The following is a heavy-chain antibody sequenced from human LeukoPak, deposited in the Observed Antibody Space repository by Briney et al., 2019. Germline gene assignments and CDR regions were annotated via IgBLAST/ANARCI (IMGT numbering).Heavy chain of an antibody. D-gene: IGHD6-13*01. CDR2: ISAYNGNT. J-gene: IGHJ5*02. CDR1: GYTFTSYG. Sequence: GASVKVSCKASGYTFTSYGISWVRQAPEQGLEWMGWISAYNGNTNYAQKLQGRVTMTTDTFTSTAYMELRNLRSDDTAVYYCARDEEVEQQFVNWFDPWGQGTLVTVSS. V-gene: IGHV1-18*01. CDR3: ARDEEVEQQFVNWFDP.